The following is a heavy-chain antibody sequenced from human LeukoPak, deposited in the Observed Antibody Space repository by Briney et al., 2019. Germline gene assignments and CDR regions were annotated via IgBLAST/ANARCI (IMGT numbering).Heavy chain of an antibody. V-gene: IGHV3-23*01. Sequence: PGGSLRLSCAVSGFTFSSYAMSWVRQAPGKGLEWVSGISGSGGSTYYADSVKGRFTISRDNSKNTLYLQMNSLRAEDTAVYYCAKVTDSSGPPGIDYWGQGTLVTVSS. D-gene: IGHD3-22*01. CDR1: GFTFSSYA. J-gene: IGHJ4*02. CDR3: AKVTDSSGPPGIDY. CDR2: ISGSGGST.